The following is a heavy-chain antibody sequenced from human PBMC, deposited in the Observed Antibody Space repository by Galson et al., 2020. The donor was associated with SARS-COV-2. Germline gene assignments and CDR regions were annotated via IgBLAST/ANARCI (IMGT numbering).Heavy chain of an antibody. Sequence: SQTPSLTCTVSGASIRTSSYNWVWTRQPPGKGMEWIGNIYYSGNIYYNPSLKSRVTISVNTSKNQFSLKLSSVTAADTAVYYCARDILTGYYRFGGLDVWGQVTTVTVSS. CDR3: ARDILTGYYRFGGLDV. J-gene: IGHJ6*02. CDR2: IYYSGNI. D-gene: IGHD3-9*01. V-gene: IGHV4-39*07. CDR1: GASIRTSSYN.